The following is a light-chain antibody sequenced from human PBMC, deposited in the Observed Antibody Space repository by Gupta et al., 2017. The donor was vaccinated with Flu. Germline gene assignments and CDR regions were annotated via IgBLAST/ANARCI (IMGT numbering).Light chain of an antibody. V-gene: IGKV1-9*01. CDR1: QVISSY. CDR2: AAS. J-gene: IGKJ5*01. Sequence: DIQLTQSPSFLSASVGDRVTITCRASQVISSYLVWYQQKPGKAPELLIYAASALQSGVPSRFSGSGSGTEFTLKISRLQPEDVATYYCQQLKDSTITFGQGTQLEIK. CDR3: QQLKDSTIT.